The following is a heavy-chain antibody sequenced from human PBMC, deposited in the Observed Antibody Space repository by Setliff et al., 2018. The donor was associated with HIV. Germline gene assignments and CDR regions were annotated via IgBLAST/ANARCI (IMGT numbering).Heavy chain of an antibody. CDR2: ISHSGNT. J-gene: IGHJ5*02. CDR1: GESFSNYH. D-gene: IGHD3-10*01. V-gene: IGHV4-34*01. CDR3: VRHRGVRDSSGWFGVAWFDP. Sequence: SETLSLTCAVFGESFSNYHWNWFRQPPGGGLEWIGEISHSGNTDYNSSLKSRVTKSVDTSKKQFSLEMRSLTAADTAVYYCVRHRGVRDSSGWFGVAWFDPWGQGTQVTVSS.